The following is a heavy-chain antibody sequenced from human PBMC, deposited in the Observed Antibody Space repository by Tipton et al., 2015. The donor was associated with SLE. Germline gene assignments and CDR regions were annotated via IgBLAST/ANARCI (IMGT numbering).Heavy chain of an antibody. V-gene: IGHV4-38-2*02. CDR2: INHSGST. D-gene: IGHD6-19*01. CDR3: ARDRAGQWLIPGLDY. J-gene: IGHJ4*02. CDR1: DYSISSGYY. Sequence: LRLSCAVSDYSISSGYYWGWIRQPPGKGLEWIGEINHSGSTNYNPSLKSRVTISVDTSKNQFSLKLSSVTAADTAVYYCARDRAGQWLIPGLDYWGQGTLVTVSS.